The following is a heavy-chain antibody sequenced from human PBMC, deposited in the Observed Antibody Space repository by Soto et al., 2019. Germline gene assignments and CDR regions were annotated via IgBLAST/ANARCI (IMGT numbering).Heavy chain of an antibody. CDR2: IWYDGGTK. CDR3: ARIDGTGDNCNPYYHYGMDV. CDR1: GFTFYTYG. Sequence: QEQLVESGGGVVQPGRSLRLSCAASGFTFYTYGMHWVRQVPGKGLQWVAVIWYDGGTKYYADSVRGRFTVSRDNSKNTLYLQMNSLRDEDTAVYYCARIDGTGDNCNPYYHYGMDVWGQGTTVTVSS. D-gene: IGHD2-8*02. V-gene: IGHV3-33*01. J-gene: IGHJ6*02.